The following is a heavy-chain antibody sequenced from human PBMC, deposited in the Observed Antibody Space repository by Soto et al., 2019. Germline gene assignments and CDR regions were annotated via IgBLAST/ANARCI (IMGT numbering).Heavy chain of an antibody. CDR2: IYYSGST. V-gene: IGHV4-31*03. D-gene: IGHD2-2*01. J-gene: IGHJ5*02. Sequence: PSETLSLTCTVSGGSISSGGYYWSWIRQHPGKGLEWIGYIYYSGSTYYNPSLKSRVTISVDTSKNQFSLKLSSVTAADTAVYYCARVLGYCSSTSCRWYWFDPWGQGTLVTVSS. CDR3: ARVLGYCSSTSCRWYWFDP. CDR1: GGSISSGGYY.